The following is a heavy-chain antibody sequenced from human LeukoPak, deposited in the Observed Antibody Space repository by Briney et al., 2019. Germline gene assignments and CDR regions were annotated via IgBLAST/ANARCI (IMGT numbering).Heavy chain of an antibody. D-gene: IGHD6-19*01. CDR1: GDSIRGYY. CDR2: IFPGGTT. J-gene: IGHJ4*02. Sequence: SETLSLTCTVSGDSIRGYYWNWIRQSAGKGLEWIGRIFPGGTTQYNPSLKSRVTMSVDTSNNQFSLNLISVTAADTAVYFCAGDNPSGWRFDFWGQGALVTV. CDR3: AGDNPSGWRFDF. V-gene: IGHV4-4*07.